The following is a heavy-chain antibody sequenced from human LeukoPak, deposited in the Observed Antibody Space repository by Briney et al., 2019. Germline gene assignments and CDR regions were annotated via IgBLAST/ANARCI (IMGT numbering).Heavy chain of an antibody. CDR1: GLTFSRHW. D-gene: IGHD3-22*01. CDR2: IKHDGSEK. CDR3: ATPLDYYDRSDSHQGGD. Sequence: PGGSLRLSCAASGLTFSRHWMTWVRQAPGKGLEWVANIKHDGSEKNYVDSVKGRFTISRDNAKNSLYLQMNSLRAEDTAVYYCATPLDYYDRSDSHQGGDWGLGTLVTVSS. J-gene: IGHJ4*02. V-gene: IGHV3-7*03.